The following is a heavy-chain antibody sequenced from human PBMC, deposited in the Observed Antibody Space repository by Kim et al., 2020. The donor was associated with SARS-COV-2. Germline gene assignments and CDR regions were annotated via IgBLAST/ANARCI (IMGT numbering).Heavy chain of an antibody. CDR1: GYTLTELS. CDR3: ATSPPYSGYDHNWFDP. J-gene: IGHJ5*02. Sequence: ASVKVSCKVSGYTLTELSMHWVRQAPGKGLEWTGGFDPEDGETIYAQKFQGRVTMTEDTSTDTAYMELSSLRSEDTAVYYCATSPPYSGYDHNWFDPWGQGTLVTVSS. CDR2: FDPEDGET. D-gene: IGHD5-12*01. V-gene: IGHV1-24*01.